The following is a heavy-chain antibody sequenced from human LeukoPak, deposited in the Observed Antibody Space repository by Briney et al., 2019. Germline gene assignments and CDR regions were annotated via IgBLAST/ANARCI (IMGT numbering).Heavy chain of an antibody. J-gene: IGHJ4*02. CDR2: ISSSGSTI. CDR3: ARDGKGRNRIGYYFDY. D-gene: IGHD3-10*01. CDR1: GFTFSSYE. Sequence: GESLRLSCAASGFTFSSYEMNWVRQAPGKGLEWVSYISSSGSTIYYAASVKGRFTISRDNAKNSLYLQMNGLRAEDTAVYYCARDGKGRNRIGYYFDYWGQGTLVTVSS. V-gene: IGHV3-48*03.